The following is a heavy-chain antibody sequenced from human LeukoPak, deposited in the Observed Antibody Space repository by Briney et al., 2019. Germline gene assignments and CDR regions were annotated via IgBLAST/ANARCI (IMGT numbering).Heavy chain of an antibody. CDR1: GFTFSSYS. V-gene: IGHV3-48*04. D-gene: IGHD4-17*01. CDR2: ISSSSSTI. J-gene: IGHJ3*02. Sequence: PGGSLRLSCAASGFTFSSYSMNWVRQAPGKGLEWVSYISSSSSTIYYADSVKGRFTISRDNAKNSLYLQMNSLRAEDTAVYYCASALYGDYGAFDIWGQGTMVTVSS. CDR3: ASALYGDYGAFDI.